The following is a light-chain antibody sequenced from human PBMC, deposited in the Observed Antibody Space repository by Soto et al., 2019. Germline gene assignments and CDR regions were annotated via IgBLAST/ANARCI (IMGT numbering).Light chain of an antibody. V-gene: IGKV1-27*01. CDR1: QGIRSY. CDR2: SAS. J-gene: IGKJ5*01. Sequence: DIQLTQSPTSLSASVGDRVTITCRVSQGIRSYLNWYRQKPGKVPNLLIYSASNLQSGVPSRFSGSGSGTDFTLTISSLQPEDVAIYYGQRAYNAPPITFGQGTRLEIK. CDR3: QRAYNAPPIT.